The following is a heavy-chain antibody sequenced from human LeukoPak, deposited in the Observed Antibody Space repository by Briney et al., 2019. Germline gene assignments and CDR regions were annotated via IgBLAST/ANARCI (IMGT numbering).Heavy chain of an antibody. J-gene: IGHJ2*01. CDR2: ISPYNGNA. Sequence: ASVKVSCKTSGYTFTNYGISWVRQAPGQGLEWTGSISPYNGNADYAQKLRGRVTMTTDTSTTTGYMELRSLRSDDTAIYYCARGWLQPYWYFDLWGRGTLVTVSS. CDR3: ARGWLQPYWYFDL. CDR1: GYTFTNYG. V-gene: IGHV1-18*01. D-gene: IGHD5-24*01.